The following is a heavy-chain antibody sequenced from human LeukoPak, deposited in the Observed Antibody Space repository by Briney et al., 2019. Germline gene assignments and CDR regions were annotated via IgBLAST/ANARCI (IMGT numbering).Heavy chain of an antibody. J-gene: IGHJ3*02. V-gene: IGHV1-2*02. CDR2: INPNSGGA. D-gene: IGHD2-8*01. CDR1: GYTFTDYY. Sequence: ASVKVSCKASGYTFTDYYVHWVRQAPGQGLEWMGWINPNSGGANYAQKFQGRVSMTRDTSISTAYMELSRLRSDDTAVYYCTRDTGLYPAYAFDIWGQGTMVTASS. CDR3: TRDTGLYPAYAFDI.